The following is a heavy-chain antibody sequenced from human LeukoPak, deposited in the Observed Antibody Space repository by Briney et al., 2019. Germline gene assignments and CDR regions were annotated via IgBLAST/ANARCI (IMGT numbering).Heavy chain of an antibody. CDR2: IYYSGST. D-gene: IGHD3/OR15-3a*01. CDR1: GGSISSSSSY. CDR3: ARQTGSGLFILP. Sequence: SETLSLTCTVSGGSISSSSSYWGWIRQPPGKGLEWIGSIYYSGSTYYNPSLKSRVTISVDTSKNQFSLKLYSVTAADTAVYYCARQTGSGLFILPGGQGTLVTVSS. J-gene: IGHJ4*02. V-gene: IGHV4-39*01.